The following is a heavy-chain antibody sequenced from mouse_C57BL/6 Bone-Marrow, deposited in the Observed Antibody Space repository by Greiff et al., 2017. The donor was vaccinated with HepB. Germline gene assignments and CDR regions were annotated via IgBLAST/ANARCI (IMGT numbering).Heavy chain of an antibody. D-gene: IGHD1-1*01. CDR1: GFTFTDYY. V-gene: IGHV7-4*01. CDR3: VKARDYYGSPPSFDY. Sequence: EASGFTFTDYYMSWVRQPPGKAPEWLALIRNKANGYTTEYTASVKGRFTISRDNSQNILYLQMNTLRAEDSATYYCVKARDYYGSPPSFDYWGQGTTLTVSS. CDR2: IRNKANGYTT. J-gene: IGHJ2*01.